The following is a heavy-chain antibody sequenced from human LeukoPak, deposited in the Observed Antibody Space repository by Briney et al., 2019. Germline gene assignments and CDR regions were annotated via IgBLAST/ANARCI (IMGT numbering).Heavy chain of an antibody. CDR2: MNPNSGNT. D-gene: IGHD6-13*01. V-gene: IGHV1-8*01. J-gene: IGHJ5*02. Sequence: ASVKVSCKASGYTFTSYDINWVRQATGQGLEWMGWMNPNSGNTGYAQKFQGRVTMTRNTSISTAYMELSSLRSEDTAVYYCARGGDSSGWYEWGNQRNWFDPWGQGTLVTVSS. CDR3: ARGGDSSGWYEWGNQRNWFDP. CDR1: GYTFTSYD.